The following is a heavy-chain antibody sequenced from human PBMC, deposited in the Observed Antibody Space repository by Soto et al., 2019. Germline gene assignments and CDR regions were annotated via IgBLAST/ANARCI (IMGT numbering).Heavy chain of an antibody. V-gene: IGHV4-39*01. CDR2: IYYDRST. CDR3: ATVVIPGTRHTDFDS. D-gene: IGHD2-15*01. J-gene: IGHJ5*01. CDR1: GDSIRSINNY. Sequence: TVSGDSIRSINNYWGWIRQPPGKGLEWIGNIYYDRSTFYNPSLKSRVAMSIDTSKNQFSLNLTSVTATDTAVYYCATVVIPGTRHTDFDSRGHGVSVTVSS.